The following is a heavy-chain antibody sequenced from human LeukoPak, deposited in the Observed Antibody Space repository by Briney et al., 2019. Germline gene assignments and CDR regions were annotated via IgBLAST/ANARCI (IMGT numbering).Heavy chain of an antibody. Sequence: ASVKVSCKASGYTFTSYDINWVRQATGQGLEWMGWMNPNSGNTGYAQKFQGRVTITRNTSISTAYMELSSLRSEDTAVYYCARAIHDYGANSGNWFDPWGQGTLVTVSS. J-gene: IGHJ5*02. CDR3: ARAIHDYGANSGNWFDP. V-gene: IGHV1-8*03. CDR1: GYTFTSYD. D-gene: IGHD4-23*01. CDR2: MNPNSGNT.